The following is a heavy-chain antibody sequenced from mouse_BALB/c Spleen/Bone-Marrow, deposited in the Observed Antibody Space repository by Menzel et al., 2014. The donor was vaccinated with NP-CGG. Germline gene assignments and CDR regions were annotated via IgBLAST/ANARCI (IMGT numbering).Heavy chain of an antibody. D-gene: IGHD2-4*01. Sequence: VQLQQSGAELVTPGASVKLSCKASGYTFTTYWMHWVKQRPGHGLEWIGQVDPSDGYTNYSQMFKGKATLTVDKSSSTAYMQLNSLSSEDSAVYYCARGGDYFAWFAYWGQGTLVTVSA. V-gene: IGHV1-69*02. J-gene: IGHJ3*01. CDR1: GYTFTTYW. CDR3: ARGGDYFAWFAY. CDR2: VDPSDGYT.